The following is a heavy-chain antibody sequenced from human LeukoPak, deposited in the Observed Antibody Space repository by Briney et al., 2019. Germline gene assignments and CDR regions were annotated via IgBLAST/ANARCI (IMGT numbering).Heavy chain of an antibody. V-gene: IGHV3-7*01. Sequence: GGSLRLSCAASGFTFSSYWMSWVRQAPGKGLEWVANINRDGGEKYHVDSVKGRFTISRDNAKNSLYLQMNSLRTEDTAIYYCARAPEGSGSSYYFDYWGQGIVVTVSS. D-gene: IGHD3-10*01. CDR3: ARAPEGSGSSYYFDY. CDR2: INRDGGEK. J-gene: IGHJ4*02. CDR1: GFTFSSYW.